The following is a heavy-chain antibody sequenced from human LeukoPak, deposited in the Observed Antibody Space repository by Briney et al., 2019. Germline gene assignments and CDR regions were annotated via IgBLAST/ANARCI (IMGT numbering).Heavy chain of an antibody. CDR3: AKRYNYDSSGNHY. J-gene: IGHJ4*02. CDR2: IKQDGSEK. V-gene: IGHV3-7*03. CDR1: GFTFSSYW. D-gene: IGHD3-22*01. Sequence: GGSLRLSCAASGFTFSSYWMSWVRQAPGKGLEWVANIKQDGSEKYYVDSVKGRFTISRDNSKNTLYLQMNSLRAEDTAVYYCAKRYNYDSSGNHYWGQGTLVTVSS.